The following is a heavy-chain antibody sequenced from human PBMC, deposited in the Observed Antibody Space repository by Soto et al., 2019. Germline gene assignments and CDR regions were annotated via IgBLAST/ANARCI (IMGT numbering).Heavy chain of an antibody. V-gene: IGHV3-11*06. CDR1: GFKFPDYH. D-gene: IGHD3-3*01. CDR3: ACVAPSIFGAQFHQNLVDV. Sequence: QVQLVQSGGGLVEPGGSLRRSCAASGFKFPDYHMTWIRPAQGTGLEWISYINSRGTYTTYADSVRGRFTVSRDNAKNSLYLQMDSLTGEDTAVYYCACVAPSIFGAQFHQNLVDVWGHWNIVTVAS. CDR2: INSRGTYT. J-gene: IGHJ6*02.